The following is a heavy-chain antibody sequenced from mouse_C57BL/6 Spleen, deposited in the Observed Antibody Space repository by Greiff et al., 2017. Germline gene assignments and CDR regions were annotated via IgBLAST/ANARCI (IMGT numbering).Heavy chain of an antibody. D-gene: IGHD1-1*01. Sequence: QVQLKQPGAELVKPGASVKVSCKASGYTFTSYWMHWVKQRPGQGLEWIGRIHPSDSDTNYNQKFKGKATLTVDKSSSTAYMQLSSLTSEDSAVYYCAIQPHYYGSSSLAYWGQGTLVTVSA. J-gene: IGHJ3*01. V-gene: IGHV1-74*01. CDR3: AIQPHYYGSSSLAY. CDR1: GYTFTSYW. CDR2: IHPSDSDT.